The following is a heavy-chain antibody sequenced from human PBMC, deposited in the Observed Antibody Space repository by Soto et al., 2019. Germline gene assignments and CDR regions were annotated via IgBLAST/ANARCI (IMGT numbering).Heavy chain of an antibody. Sequence: QVQLLQSGGEVRKPGASVKVSCKASGYTFSKYGISWVRQARGQGLEWMAWIDPSNGNTNYAQKFQGRVTLTTDTSTTIAYMDLRSVKSDDTAVYFCAIGVPESHAYHYYMDVWGKGTTVTVSS. CDR3: AIGVPESHAYHYYMDV. CDR1: GYTFSKYG. CDR2: IDPSNGNT. J-gene: IGHJ6*03. V-gene: IGHV1-18*01.